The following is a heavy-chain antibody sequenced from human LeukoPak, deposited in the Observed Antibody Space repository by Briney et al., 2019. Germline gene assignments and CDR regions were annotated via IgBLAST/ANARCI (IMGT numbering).Heavy chain of an antibody. CDR1: GYTFTGYY. Sequence: ASVKVSCKASGYTFTGYYMHWVRQAPGQGLEWMGQINPNSGGTNYAQKFQGRVTMTRDTSISTAYMELSRLRSDDTAVYYCATDSITMVRGVIMPQDYWGQGTLVTVSS. CDR2: INPNSGGT. D-gene: IGHD3-10*01. V-gene: IGHV1-2*06. J-gene: IGHJ4*02. CDR3: ATDSITMVRGVIMPQDY.